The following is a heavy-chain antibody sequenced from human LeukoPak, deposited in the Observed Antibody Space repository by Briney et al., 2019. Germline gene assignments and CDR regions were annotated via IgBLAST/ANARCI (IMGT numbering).Heavy chain of an antibody. CDR2: LYSGGDT. CDR3: ARGENYYFHTDV. J-gene: IGHJ6*03. Sequence: GVSLRLSCAASGFSVSDSYMSWVRQAPGKGLEWVSILYSGGDTYYSASVRGRFTISRDNSKNTLYLQMNTLSAADTAVYFCARGENYYFHTDVWGKGATVTVSS. V-gene: IGHV3-66*02. D-gene: IGHD2/OR15-2a*01. CDR1: GFSVSDSY.